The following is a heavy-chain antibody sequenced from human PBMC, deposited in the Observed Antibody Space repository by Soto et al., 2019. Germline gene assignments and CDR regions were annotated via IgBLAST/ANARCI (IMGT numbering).Heavy chain of an antibody. CDR1: GYSFTSYW. J-gene: IGHJ4*02. V-gene: IGHV5-10-1*01. Sequence: GESLKISCKGSGYSFTSYWISWVRQMPGKGLEWMGRIDPSDSYTNYSPYIQGQVTISADKSISTAYLKWSSLKASDTAMYYCARHSNQLLGFDYWGQGTLVTVSS. CDR3: ARHSNQLLGFDY. D-gene: IGHD2-2*01. CDR2: IDPSDSYT.